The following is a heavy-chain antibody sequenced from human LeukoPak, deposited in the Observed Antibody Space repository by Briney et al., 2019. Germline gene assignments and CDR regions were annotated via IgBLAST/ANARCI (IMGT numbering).Heavy chain of an antibody. CDR2: ISAYNGNT. CDR3: ARDQEYYYGSGSYNPNWFDP. CDR1: GYTFTSYG. Sequence: ASVKVSCKASGYTFTSYGISWVRQAPGQGLEWMGWISAYNGNTNYAQKLQGRVTMTTDTSTSTAYMELRSPRSDDTAVYYCARDQEYYYGSGSYNPNWFDPWGQGTLVTVSS. V-gene: IGHV1-18*04. J-gene: IGHJ5*02. D-gene: IGHD3-10*01.